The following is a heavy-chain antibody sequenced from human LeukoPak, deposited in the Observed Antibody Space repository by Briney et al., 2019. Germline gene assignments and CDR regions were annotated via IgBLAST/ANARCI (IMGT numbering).Heavy chain of an antibody. CDR3: VGDQVDDTGYLR. CDR2: INGDGRTT. V-gene: IGHV3-64D*06. CDR1: GFIFSSYT. D-gene: IGHD3-9*01. J-gene: IGHJ4*02. Sequence: PGVSLRRSCSASGFIFSSYTMYWVRQAPGKGLEYVSVINGDGRTTYYADSVKGRFTISRDNSRTTLYLQMSSLRAEDTAIYYCVGDQVDDTGYLRWGQGTRVTVSA.